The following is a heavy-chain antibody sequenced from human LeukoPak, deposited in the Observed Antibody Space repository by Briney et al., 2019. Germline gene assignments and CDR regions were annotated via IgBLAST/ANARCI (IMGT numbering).Heavy chain of an antibody. CDR1: GGSISSYY. Sequence: SETLSLTCTVSGGSISSYYWSWIRQPAGKGLEWIGRICTSGSTNYNPSLKSRVTMSVDTSKNQFSLKLSSVTAADTAVYYCARVSFYDSSGYYNWFDPWGQGTLVTVSS. V-gene: IGHV4-4*07. J-gene: IGHJ5*02. D-gene: IGHD3-22*01. CDR3: ARVSFYDSSGYYNWFDP. CDR2: ICTSGST.